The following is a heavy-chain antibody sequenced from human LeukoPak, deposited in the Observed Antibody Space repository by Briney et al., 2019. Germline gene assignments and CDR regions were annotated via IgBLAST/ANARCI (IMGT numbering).Heavy chain of an antibody. J-gene: IGHJ3*02. CDR1: GGSFSGYY. CDR3: ARIMPQYSSGWRPHGAFDI. Sequence: SETLSLTCAVYGGSFSGYYWSWIRQPRGKGLEWIGEIDHSGSTNYNPSLKSRVTISVDTSKNQFSLKLCSVTAADTAVYYCARIMPQYSSGWRPHGAFDIWGQGTMVTVSS. CDR2: IDHSGST. D-gene: IGHD6-19*01. V-gene: IGHV4-34*01.